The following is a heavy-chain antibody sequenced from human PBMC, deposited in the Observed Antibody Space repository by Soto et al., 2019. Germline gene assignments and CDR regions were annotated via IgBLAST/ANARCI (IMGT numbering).Heavy chain of an antibody. J-gene: IGHJ4*02. V-gene: IGHV4-39*01. CDR3: ARQWFGESFVDY. D-gene: IGHD3-10*01. Sequence: SETLSLTCTVSGGSISSSSYYWGWIRQPPGKGLEWIGSIYYSGSTYYNPSLKSRVTISVDTSKNQFSLKLSSVTAADTAVYYCARQWFGESFVDYWGQGTLVTVSS. CDR1: GGSISSSSYY. CDR2: IYYSGST.